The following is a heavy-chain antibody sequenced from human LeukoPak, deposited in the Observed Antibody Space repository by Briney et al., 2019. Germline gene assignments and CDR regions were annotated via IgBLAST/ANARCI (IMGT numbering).Heavy chain of an antibody. Sequence: SETLSLTCAVYGGSFSGYYWSWIRQPPGKGLEWIGEINHSGSTNYNPSLKSRVTISVDTSKNQFSLKLSSVTAADTAVYYCARLDWATDYYYYGMDVWGQGTTVTVSS. CDR3: ARLDWATDYYYYGMDV. D-gene: IGHD5-12*01. V-gene: IGHV4-34*01. CDR2: INHSGST. J-gene: IGHJ6*02. CDR1: GGSFSGYY.